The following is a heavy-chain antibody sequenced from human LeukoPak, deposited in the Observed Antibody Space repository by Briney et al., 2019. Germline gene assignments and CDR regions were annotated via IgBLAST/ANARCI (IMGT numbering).Heavy chain of an antibody. V-gene: IGHV3-48*02. CDR1: GFTFTSKD. CDR3: GMSAI. J-gene: IGHJ4*02. Sequence: GGSLRLSCATSGFTFTSKDMNWFRQAPGKGREWVSYISRSGTTINADSVRGRFTVSRDNARNSLFLQLSSLREEDTAVYYCGMSAIRGQGTLVTVSS. CDR2: ISRSGTT.